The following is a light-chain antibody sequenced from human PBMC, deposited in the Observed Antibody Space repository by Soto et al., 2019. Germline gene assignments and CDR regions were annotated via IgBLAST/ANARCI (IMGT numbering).Light chain of an antibody. CDR2: RGN. V-gene: IGLV1-47*01. CDR3: VAWDDSLSGYV. Sequence: QSVPTQPPSVSGTPGQRVNIPCSGSSSNIGRDYVYWYQQFPGTAPKLLIYRGNQRPSGVPDRFSGSKSGTSASLAISGLRSDDESDYYCVAWDDSLSGYVFGTGTKVTVL. CDR1: SSNIGRDY. J-gene: IGLJ1*01.